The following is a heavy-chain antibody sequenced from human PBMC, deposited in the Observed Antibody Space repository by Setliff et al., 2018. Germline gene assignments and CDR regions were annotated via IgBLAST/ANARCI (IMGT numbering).Heavy chain of an antibody. CDR2: INTNTANP. CDR1: GYTFTSYA. Sequence: ASVKVSCKASGYTFTSYAMNWVRQAPGQGLEWMGWINTNTANPTYAQGFTGRFVFSLDTSVSTAYLQISSLKAEDTAVYYCARGPLHYDFWSGYYTVSWFDPWGQGTLVTVSS. CDR3: ARGPLHYDFWSGYYTVSWFDP. D-gene: IGHD3-3*01. J-gene: IGHJ5*02. V-gene: IGHV7-4-1*02.